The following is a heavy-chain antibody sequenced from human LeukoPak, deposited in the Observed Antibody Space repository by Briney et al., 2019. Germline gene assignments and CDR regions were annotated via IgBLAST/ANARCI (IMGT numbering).Heavy chain of an antibody. J-gene: IGHJ4*02. CDR2: IYSDGST. CDR1: GFTASGTY. D-gene: IGHD3-16*01. Sequence: AGGSLSLSCAASGFTASGTYLTGVRQAPGKGLEWVSLIYSDGSTYYADSVKGRFTVSGDNSKNTLYLQMNSLRAEDTAVYYCVREAPYYFDYWGQGTLVTVSS. V-gene: IGHV3-53*01. CDR3: VREAPYYFDY.